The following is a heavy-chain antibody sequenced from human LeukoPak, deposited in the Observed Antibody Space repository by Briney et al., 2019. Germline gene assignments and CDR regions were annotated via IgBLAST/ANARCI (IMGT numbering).Heavy chain of an antibody. V-gene: IGHV4-39*07. D-gene: IGHD3-3*01. J-gene: IGHJ4*02. CDR2: IYYSGST. CDR1: GGSISSSSYY. Sequence: RASETLSLTCTVSGGSISSSSYYWGWIRQPPGKGLEWIGNIYYSGSTNYNPSLRSRVTISVDTSKNQFSLKLSSVTAADTAVYYCARDSGGYYDFWSGYSYFDYWGQGTLVTVSS. CDR3: ARDSGGYYDFWSGYSYFDY.